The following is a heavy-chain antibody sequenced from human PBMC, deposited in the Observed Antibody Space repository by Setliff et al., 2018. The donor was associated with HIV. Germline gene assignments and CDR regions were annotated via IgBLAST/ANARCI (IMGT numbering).Heavy chain of an antibody. J-gene: IGHJ3*02. CDR3: ARQSRWDEPFDI. Sequence: SETLSLTCTVSGGSIGTYYWSWIRQPPGKGLERIGYIDYSGSTNYNPSLKSRVSISVDTSKNQFSLKLSSVTAADTAVYYCARQSRWDEPFDIWGQGTMVTVSS. D-gene: IGHD6-13*01. CDR1: GGSIGTYY. CDR2: IDYSGST. V-gene: IGHV4-59*08.